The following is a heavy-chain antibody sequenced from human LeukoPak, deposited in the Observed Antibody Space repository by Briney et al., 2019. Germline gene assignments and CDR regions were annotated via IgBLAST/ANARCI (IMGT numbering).Heavy chain of an antibody. CDR3: AKDLTSGRPYYFDY. Sequence: GGSLRLSCAASGFSFSNYAMNWVRQAPGKGLEWVSTISGSGDITYSADSVKGRFTISRDNSKNTLYLQMNSLRAEDTAVYYCAKDLTSGRPYYFDYWGQGTLVTVSS. J-gene: IGHJ4*02. CDR2: ISGSGDIT. D-gene: IGHD1-26*01. CDR1: GFSFSNYA. V-gene: IGHV3-23*01.